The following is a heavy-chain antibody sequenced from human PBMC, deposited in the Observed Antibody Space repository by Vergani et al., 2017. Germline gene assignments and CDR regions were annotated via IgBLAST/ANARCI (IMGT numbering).Heavy chain of an antibody. CDR2: VSYDGSKT. Sequence: QVQLVESGGGVVQPGTSLRLSCEASGFKFSQFGMHWVRKGPGKELEWVAFVSYDGSKTQYADYCKGRVTISRDNSKHTVGLEMSSLGVDDTATYYCARDVCDCSGISCFLRAGEFYYMDVWGQGTTVTVSS. D-gene: IGHD2-21*01. V-gene: IGHV3-33*05. CDR3: ARDVCDCSGISCFLRAGEFYYMDV. J-gene: IGHJ6*03. CDR1: GFKFSQFG.